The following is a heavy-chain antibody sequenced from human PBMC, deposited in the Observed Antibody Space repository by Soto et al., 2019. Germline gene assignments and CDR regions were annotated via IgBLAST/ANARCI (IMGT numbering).Heavy chain of an antibody. Sequence: DSVKVSCKASGYTFTIYAIHWVRQAPGQRLEWMGWINAGNGNTKYSEKLQGRVTITRDTSASTTYMELSSLRSEDTAVYYCERDELLRYYYYAMDVWGQGTTVTVYS. CDR1: GYTFTIYA. CDR2: INAGNGNT. J-gene: IGHJ6*02. CDR3: ERDELLRYYYYAMDV. V-gene: IGHV1-3*01. D-gene: IGHD1-26*01.